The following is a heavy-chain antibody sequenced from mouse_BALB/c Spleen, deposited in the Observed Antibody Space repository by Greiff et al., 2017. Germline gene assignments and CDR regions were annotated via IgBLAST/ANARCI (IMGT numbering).Heavy chain of an antibody. CDR2: IWGDGST. V-gene: IGHV2-6-7*01. CDR3: AREGGSGNDYTAWFDD. CDR1: GFSLTGYG. Sequence: VKLMESGPGLVAPSQSLSITCTVSGFSLTGYGVNWVRQPPGKDLEWLGMIWGDGSTDYNSALNSRLSISKDNSKSQVFLKMNSLQTDDTARYYGAREGGSGNDYTAWFDDWGQGTLVTVSA. D-gene: IGHD2-4*01. J-gene: IGHJ3*01.